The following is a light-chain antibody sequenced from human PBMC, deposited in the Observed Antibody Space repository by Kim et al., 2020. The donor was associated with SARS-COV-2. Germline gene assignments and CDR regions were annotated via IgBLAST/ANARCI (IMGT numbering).Light chain of an antibody. J-gene: IGKJ4*01. CDR1: QSISSGY. CDR2: ETS. V-gene: IGKV3-20*01. CDR3: QQYGRSPPLI. Sequence: EIVLTQSPGTLSLSPGERATLSCRASQSISSGYLAWYQQKPGQAPRLLIYETSSGATGIPDRFSGSGSGTDFTLTISRLEPEDFAVYYCQQYGRSPPLIFGGGTKVDIK.